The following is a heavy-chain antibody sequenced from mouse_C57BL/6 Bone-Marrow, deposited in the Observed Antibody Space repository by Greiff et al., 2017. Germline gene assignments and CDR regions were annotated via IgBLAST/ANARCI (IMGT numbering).Heavy chain of an antibody. J-gene: IGHJ2*01. Sequence: ESGPGILQSSQTLSLSCSFSGFSLSTSGMGVSWIRQPSGKGLEWLAHIYWDDDKRYNPSLKSPLTISKDTSRNQVFLKITSVDTADTATYYCARRDYGSSYNYFDYWGQGTTLTVSS. D-gene: IGHD1-1*01. CDR3: ARRDYGSSYNYFDY. V-gene: IGHV8-12*01. CDR2: IYWDDDK. CDR1: GFSLSTSGMG.